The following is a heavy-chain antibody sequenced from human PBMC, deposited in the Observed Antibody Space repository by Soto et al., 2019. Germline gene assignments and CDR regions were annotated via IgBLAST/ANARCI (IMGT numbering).Heavy chain of an antibody. V-gene: IGHV3-74*01. CDR1: GFTFSSYW. CDR3: AREGGSSGYYLPYFDY. CDR2: INSDGSST. D-gene: IGHD3-22*01. J-gene: IGHJ4*02. Sequence: EVQLVESGGGLVQPGGSLRLSCAASGFTFSSYWMHWVRQAPGKGLVWVSRINSDGSSTSYADSVKGRFTISRDNAKNTLYLQMNSLRAEDTAVYYCAREGGSSGYYLPYFDYWGQGTLVTVSS.